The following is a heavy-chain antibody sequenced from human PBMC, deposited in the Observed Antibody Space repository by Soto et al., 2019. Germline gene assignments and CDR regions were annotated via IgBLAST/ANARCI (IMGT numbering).Heavy chain of an antibody. CDR1: GVSISSYY. V-gene: IGHV4-59*01. Sequence: QVQLQESGPGLVKPSETLSLTCTVSGVSISSYYWSWIRQPPGKGLEWIGYIYYSGSTNYNPSLRSRVTISVDTSKNQCSLELSSVTAADTAVYYGARGNLAAAAHGDWFDPWGQGTLVAVSS. J-gene: IGHJ5*02. CDR3: ARGNLAAAAHGDWFDP. D-gene: IGHD6-13*01. CDR2: IYYSGST.